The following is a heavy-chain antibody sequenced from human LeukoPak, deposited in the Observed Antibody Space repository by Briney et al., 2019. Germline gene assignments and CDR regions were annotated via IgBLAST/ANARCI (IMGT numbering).Heavy chain of an antibody. J-gene: IGHJ4*01. D-gene: IGHD6-19*01. Sequence: PSETLSLTCTVSGGSISSDYWNWIRQPPGKGLEWIGYISYSGSTNYNPSLKSRVTISVDTSKNQFSLKLSSVTAADTAVYYCAREAVSGWYDYFDYWGQGTQVTVSS. CDR1: GGSISSDY. CDR3: AREAVSGWYDYFDY. V-gene: IGHV4-59*01. CDR2: ISYSGST.